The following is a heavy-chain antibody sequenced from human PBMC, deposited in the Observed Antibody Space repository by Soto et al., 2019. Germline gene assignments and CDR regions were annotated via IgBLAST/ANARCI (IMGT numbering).Heavy chain of an antibody. CDR3: ARDMFMVRGVSDPPSQPLDV. D-gene: IGHD3-10*01. CDR2: INSDGSSR. V-gene: IGHV3-74*01. J-gene: IGHJ6*04. CDR1: GLTLSRYW. Sequence: GGALRLPCGGSGLTLSRYWEHWGRQAPGKGLVWVSRINSDGSSRRDADAVKGRFTISRDNAKNTLYLQMNSLRAEDTAVYYCARDMFMVRGVSDPPSQPLDVWGKGTTVTGSS.